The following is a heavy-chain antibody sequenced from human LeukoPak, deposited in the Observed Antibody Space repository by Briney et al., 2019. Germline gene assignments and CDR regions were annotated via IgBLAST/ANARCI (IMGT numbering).Heavy chain of an antibody. CDR1: GFTFSSYW. J-gene: IGHJ4*02. V-gene: IGHV3-7*03. CDR3: ATPMRFDD. CDR2: IKEDGSEK. Sequence: PGGSLRLSCAASGFTFSSYWMSWVRQAPGKGLEWVANIKEDGSEKYYADSVKGRFTVFRDNAKKSLYLQMNSLRDEDTAVYYGATPMRFDDWGQGTLVTASS.